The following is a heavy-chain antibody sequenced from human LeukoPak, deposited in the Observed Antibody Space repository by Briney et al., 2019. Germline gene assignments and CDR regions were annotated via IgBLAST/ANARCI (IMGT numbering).Heavy chain of an antibody. V-gene: IGHV3-23*01. CDR3: AKSGYNRFDY. Sequence: GGSLRLSCAASGFTFSSSAMSWVRQAPGKGLEWVSSISGSGSGGSTYYADSVKGRFTISRDNSKNTLYLQMNNLRAEDTAVYYCAKSGYNRFDYWGQGTLVTVSS. D-gene: IGHD5-24*01. J-gene: IGHJ4*02. CDR1: GFTFSSSA. CDR2: ISGSGSGGST.